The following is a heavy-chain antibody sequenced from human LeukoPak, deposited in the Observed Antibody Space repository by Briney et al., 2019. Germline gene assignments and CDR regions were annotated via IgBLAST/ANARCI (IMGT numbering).Heavy chain of an antibody. D-gene: IGHD4/OR15-4a*01. V-gene: IGHV3-9*01. CDR3: AKDGGDYGGMDV. CDR1: GFTFDDYA. J-gene: IGHJ6*02. CDR2: ISSNSCSI. Sequence: GRSLRLSCAASGFTFDDYAMHWVRQAPGKGLEWVSGISSNSCSIGYADSVKGRFTISRDNAKNSLYLQMNSLRAEDTALYYCAKDGGDYGGMDVWGQGTTVTVSS.